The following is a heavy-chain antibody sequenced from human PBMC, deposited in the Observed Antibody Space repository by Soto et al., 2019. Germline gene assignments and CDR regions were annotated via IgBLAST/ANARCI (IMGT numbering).Heavy chain of an antibody. J-gene: IGHJ4*02. V-gene: IGHV1-46*01. CDR1: VYTFTNYY. D-gene: IGHD3-10*01. Sequence: ASVKVSCKASVYTFTNYYMHWVRQAPGQGLEWMGIIYPSGGSTRNAQKFQGRVTMTRDTSTSTVYMELSSLRSEDTAVYYCARDFSGPMDYWGRGTLVTVSS. CDR3: ARDFSGPMDY. CDR2: IYPSGGST.